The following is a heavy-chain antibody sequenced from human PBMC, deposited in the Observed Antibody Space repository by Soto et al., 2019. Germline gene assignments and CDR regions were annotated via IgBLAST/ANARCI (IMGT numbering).Heavy chain of an antibody. CDR2: IGFDGTNI. Sequence: QGQLVESGGGVVQPGRSLRLSCVASGFDFKTYGMHWVRQAPGKRLEWVAVIGFDGTNIHYSDTVRGRFSISRDNSENTVSLQMDSLRVEGTALYYCVRTACVINNCSYRGVRWGQGTLVTV. CDR3: VRTACVINNCSYRGVR. V-gene: IGHV3-33*01. CDR1: GFDFKTYG. D-gene: IGHD1-20*01. J-gene: IGHJ4*02.